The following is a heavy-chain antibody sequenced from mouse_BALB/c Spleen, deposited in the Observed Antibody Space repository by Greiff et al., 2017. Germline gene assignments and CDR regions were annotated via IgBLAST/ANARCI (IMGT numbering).Heavy chain of an antibody. Sequence: DVQLQESGPGLVKPSQTVSLTCTVTGISITTGNYRWSWIRQFPGHKLEWIGYIYYRGTITYNPSLTSRTTITRDTSKNQFFLEMNSLTAEDTATYYWARDDYYAMDYWGQGTSVTVSS. CDR1: GISITTGNYR. CDR3: ARDDYYAMDY. CDR2: IYYRGTI. V-gene: IGHV3-5*02. J-gene: IGHJ4*01.